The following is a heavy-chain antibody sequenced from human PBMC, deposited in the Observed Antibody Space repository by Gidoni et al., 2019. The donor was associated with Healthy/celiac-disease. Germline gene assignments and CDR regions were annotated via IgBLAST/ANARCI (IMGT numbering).Heavy chain of an antibody. CDR2: IYYSGST. J-gene: IGHJ5*02. CDR1: GGSISSGGYY. D-gene: IGHD3-22*01. V-gene: IGHV4-31*03. Sequence: QVQLQESGPGLVKPSQPLSLTCTVSGGSISSGGYYWSWIRQHPGKGLEWIGYIYYSGSTYYNPSLRSRVTISVDTSKNQFSLKLSSVTAADTAVYYCARYYYDSSDINWFDPWGQGTLVTVSS. CDR3: ARYYYDSSDINWFDP.